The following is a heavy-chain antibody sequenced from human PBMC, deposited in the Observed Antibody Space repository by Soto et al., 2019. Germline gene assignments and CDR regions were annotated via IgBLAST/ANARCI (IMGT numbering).Heavy chain of an antibody. Sequence: VQLVESGGGVVQPGRSLRLSCAASGFTFSDYAMHWVRQAPGKGLEWVAVVSHDGRNTHYADSVKGRLTISRDSSKNTVSLERTSLRAEDTAVYYSAKGGRQCLVTSDFTYWGQGALVTVSS. CDR3: AKGGRQCLVTSDFTY. V-gene: IGHV3-30*18. J-gene: IGHJ4*02. CDR1: GFTFSDYA. CDR2: VSHDGRNT. D-gene: IGHD6-19*01.